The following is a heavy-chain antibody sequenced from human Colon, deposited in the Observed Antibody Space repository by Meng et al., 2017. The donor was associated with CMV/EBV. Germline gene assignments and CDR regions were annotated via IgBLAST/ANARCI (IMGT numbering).Heavy chain of an antibody. CDR1: GFTFSSYW. Sequence: GGPLRLSCAASGFTFSSYWMSWVRQAPGKGLEWVANIKQDGSEKYYVDSVKGRFTISRDNAKNSLYLQMNSLRAEDTAVYYCARGVAPRTRGAFDIWGQGTMVTVSS. D-gene: IGHD5-12*01. V-gene: IGHV3-7*01. CDR3: ARGVAPRTRGAFDI. J-gene: IGHJ3*02. CDR2: IKQDGSEK.